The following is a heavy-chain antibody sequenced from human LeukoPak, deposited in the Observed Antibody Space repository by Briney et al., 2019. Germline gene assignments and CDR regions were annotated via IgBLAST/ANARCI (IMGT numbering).Heavy chain of an antibody. D-gene: IGHD2-15*01. J-gene: IGHJ5*02. V-gene: IGHV3-66*01. CDR1: GFTVSSNY. CDR2: IYSGGST. Sequence: PRGSLRLSCAASGFTVSSNYMSWVRQAPGKGLEWVSVIYSGGSTYYADSVKGRFTISRDNSKNTLYLQMNSLRAEDTAVYYCARDNRYCSGGSCYENWFDPWGQGTLVTVSS. CDR3: ARDNRYCSGGSCYENWFDP.